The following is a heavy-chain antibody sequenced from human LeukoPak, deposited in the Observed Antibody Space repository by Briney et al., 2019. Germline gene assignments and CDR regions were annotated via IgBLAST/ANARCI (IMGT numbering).Heavy chain of an antibody. Sequence: PGGSLRLSCAASGFTFDDYGMSWVRQAPGKGLEWVSGINWNGGSTGYADSVKGRFTISRDNAKNSLYLQMNSLRAEDTALYYCARDYPLCGDYDYFDYWGQGTLVTVSS. D-gene: IGHD4-17*01. J-gene: IGHJ4*02. CDR1: GFTFDDYG. CDR3: ARDYPLCGDYDYFDY. CDR2: INWNGGST. V-gene: IGHV3-20*04.